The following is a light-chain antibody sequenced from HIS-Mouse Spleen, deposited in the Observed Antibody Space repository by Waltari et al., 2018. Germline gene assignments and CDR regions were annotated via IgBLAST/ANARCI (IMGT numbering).Light chain of an antibody. J-gene: IGLJ2*01. Sequence: SYELTPPPSVSLSPGQTARITCSGVALPKQYAYRYQQKSGQAPVLVIYEDSKRPSGIPERFSGSSSGTMATLTISGAQVEDEADYYCYSTDSSGNHRVFGGGTKLTVL. CDR1: ALPKQY. CDR3: YSTDSSGNHRV. V-gene: IGLV3-10*01. CDR2: EDS.